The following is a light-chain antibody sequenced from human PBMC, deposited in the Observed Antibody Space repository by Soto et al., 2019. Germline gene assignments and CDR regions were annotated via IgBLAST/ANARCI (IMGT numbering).Light chain of an antibody. CDR2: GAS. V-gene: IGKV1-17*03. CDR1: QAISNY. J-gene: IGKJ4*01. CDR3: LQHNTYPLS. Sequence: DIQMTQSPSAMSASVGDRVTITCRASQAISNYLAWFHQRPGKVPKRLIYGASTLQSGVPSRFSSSGSGTEFTRTFSSLQPEDFGTYYCLQHNTYPLSFGGGTKVE.